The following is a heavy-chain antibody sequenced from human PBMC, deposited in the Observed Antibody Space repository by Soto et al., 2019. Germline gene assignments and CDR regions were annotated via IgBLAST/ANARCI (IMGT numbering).Heavy chain of an antibody. V-gene: IGHV1-18*01. CDR2: ISANSGDT. CDR3: GSRPNMLAAAPLWPH. CDR1: GYTSARYG. Sequence: QVQVVQSGPEVKKPGASVRVSCKASGYTSARYGVTWVRQAPGQRLEWMGWISANSGDTNYAQKFQDRITMTAESSTSTAYMELRNLRSDDTAVYYCGSRPNMLAAAPLWPHWGQGTLVTVSS. D-gene: IGHD6-25*01. J-gene: IGHJ1*01.